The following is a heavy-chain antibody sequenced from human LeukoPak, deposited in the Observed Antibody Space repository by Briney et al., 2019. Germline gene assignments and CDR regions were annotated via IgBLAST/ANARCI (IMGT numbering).Heavy chain of an antibody. D-gene: IGHD6-25*01. CDR3: ARDLTAADY. Sequence: PGGSLRLSCVASGFTFSSYWMTWVRQAPGKGLEWVANIKEDVSQKYYVDSVKGRFTISRDNAKNSLYLQMNSLRAEDTGVYYXARDLTAADYWGQGTLVTVSS. V-gene: IGHV3-7*01. J-gene: IGHJ4*02. CDR2: IKEDVSQK. CDR1: GFTFSSYW.